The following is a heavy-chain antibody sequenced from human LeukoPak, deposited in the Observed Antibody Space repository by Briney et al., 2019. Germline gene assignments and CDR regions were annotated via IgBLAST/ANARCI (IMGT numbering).Heavy chain of an antibody. V-gene: IGHV4-4*07. CDR1: GGPISNYF. CDR2: IYSSGST. Sequence: SETLSLTCTVSGGPISNYFWSWIRQPAGKGLEWIGRIYSSGSTDYNPSLKSRVTMSVDTSKNQFSLKLTSVTAADTAVYYCARYSSSSKFDYWGQGTLVTVSS. D-gene: IGHD6-6*01. CDR3: ARYSSSSKFDY. J-gene: IGHJ4*02.